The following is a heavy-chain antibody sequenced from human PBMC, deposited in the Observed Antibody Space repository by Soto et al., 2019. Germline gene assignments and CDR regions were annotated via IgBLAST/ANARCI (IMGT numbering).Heavy chain of an antibody. J-gene: IGHJ4*02. CDR3: ARTPVASIAAREKKYYFDY. D-gene: IGHD6-6*01. V-gene: IGHV3-13*01. Sequence: GGSLRLSRAASGFTFSSYDMHWVRQATGKGLEWVSAIGTAGDTYYPGSVKGRFTISRENAKNSLYLQMNSLRAEDTAVYYCARTPVASIAAREKKYYFDYWGQGTPVTVSS. CDR1: GFTFSSYD. CDR2: IGTAGDT.